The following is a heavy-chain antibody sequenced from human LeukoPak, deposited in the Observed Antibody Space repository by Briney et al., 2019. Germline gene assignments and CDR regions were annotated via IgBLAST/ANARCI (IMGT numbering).Heavy chain of an antibody. D-gene: IGHD5-18*01. CDR1: GFTFSSYA. V-gene: IGHV3-7*03. CDR2: IKQDGSEK. J-gene: IGHJ6*02. Sequence: GGSLRLSCAASGFTFSSYAMNWVRQAPGKGLEWVANIKQDGSEKYYVDSVKGRFTISRDNAKNSLYLQMNSLRVEDTAVYYCARGGTAMVPYYYYGMDVWGQGTTVTVSS. CDR3: ARGGTAMVPYYYYGMDV.